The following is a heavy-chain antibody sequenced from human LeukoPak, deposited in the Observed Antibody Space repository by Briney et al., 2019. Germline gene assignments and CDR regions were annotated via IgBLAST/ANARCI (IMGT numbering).Heavy chain of an antibody. D-gene: IGHD3-22*01. Sequence: SVKVSCKASGYTFTTYAITWVRQAPGQGLEWMGSVIPILKTTNYSQKFQGRVTITADDSASTVYMELSTLRSEDTAVYYCAREHDPFTMIVVNAFDIWGQGTMVTVSS. J-gene: IGHJ3*02. CDR1: GYTFTTYA. CDR2: VIPILKTT. CDR3: AREHDPFTMIVVNAFDI. V-gene: IGHV1-69*11.